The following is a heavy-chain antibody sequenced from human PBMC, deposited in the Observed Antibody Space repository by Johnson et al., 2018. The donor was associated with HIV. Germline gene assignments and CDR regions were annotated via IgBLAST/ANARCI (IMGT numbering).Heavy chain of an antibody. Sequence: QVQLVESGGGLVQPGGSLRLSCAVSGFIFSSYWMSWVRQAPGKGLEWVAVISYDGSNKYYADSVKGRFTISRDNSKNTLYLQMNSLRAEDTAVYYCAREGCVHCTGGVCYRSTDAFDFWGQWTMVTVSS. J-gene: IGHJ3*01. CDR1: GFIFSSYW. V-gene: IGHV3-30*03. CDR2: ISYDGSNK. CDR3: AREGCVHCTGGVCYRSTDAFDF. D-gene: IGHD2-8*02.